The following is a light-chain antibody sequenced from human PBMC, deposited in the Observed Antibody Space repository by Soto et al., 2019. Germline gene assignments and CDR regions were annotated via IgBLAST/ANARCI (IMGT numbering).Light chain of an antibody. CDR1: SSNIGSDF. CDR3: GAWDTSLSGGV. J-gene: IGLJ2*01. V-gene: IGLV1-51*02. CDR2: EDI. Sequence: QTVVTQPPSVSAAPGQKVTISCSGSSSNIGSDFVSWYQPLPGTAPKLLIYEDIKRPSGIPDRFSGSKSGTSATLGITGLQTGDEADYYCGAWDTSLSGGVFGGGTKLTVL.